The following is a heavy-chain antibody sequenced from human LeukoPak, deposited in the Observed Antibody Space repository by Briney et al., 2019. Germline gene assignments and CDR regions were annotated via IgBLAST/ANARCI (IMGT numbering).Heavy chain of an antibody. CDR3: ARAVAGTDFDY. CDR1: GFTFSSYW. CDR2: INSDGSST. Sequence: PRGSLRLSCAASGFTFSSYWMHWVRQAPGKGLVWVSRINSDGSSTSYADSVKGRFTISRDNAKSTLYLQMNSLRAEDTAVYYCARAVAGTDFDYWGQGTLVTVSS. V-gene: IGHV3-74*01. D-gene: IGHD6-19*01. J-gene: IGHJ4*02.